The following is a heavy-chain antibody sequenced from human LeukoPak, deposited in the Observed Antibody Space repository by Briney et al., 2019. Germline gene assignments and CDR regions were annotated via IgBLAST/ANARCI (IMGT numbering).Heavy chain of an antibody. CDR2: ISGSGGST. CDR1: GFTFSSYA. J-gene: IGHJ4*02. D-gene: IGHD5-12*01. V-gene: IGHV3-23*01. Sequence: GGSLRLSCAASGFTFSSYAMSWVRQAPGKGLEGVSGISGSGGSTFYADSVKGRFTISRDNSKNTLFLQMNSLRADDTAVYYCAKASGYSENWGQGTLVTVSS. CDR3: AKASGYSEN.